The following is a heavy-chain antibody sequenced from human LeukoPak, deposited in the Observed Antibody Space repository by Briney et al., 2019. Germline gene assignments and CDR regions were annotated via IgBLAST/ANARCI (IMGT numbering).Heavy chain of an antibody. J-gene: IGHJ5*02. CDR1: GFTFDDYA. D-gene: IGHD2-21*01. Sequence: GGSLRLSCAASGFTFDDYAMHWVRQAPGKGLEWVSLISGNGGSTYYADSVKGRFTISRDNSKNSLYLQMNSLRTEDTALYYCAKDYSLFPSSWFDPWGQGTLVTVSS. V-gene: IGHV3-43*02. CDR2: ISGNGGST. CDR3: AKDYSLFPSSWFDP.